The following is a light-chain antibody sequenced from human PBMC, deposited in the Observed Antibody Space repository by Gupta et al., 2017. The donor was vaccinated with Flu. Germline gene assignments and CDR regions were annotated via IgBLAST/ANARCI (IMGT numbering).Light chain of an antibody. Sequence: QSVLTQPASVSGSPGQSITISCTGTSSDLGGYNYVSWYQQHPGKAPKLIIHEVSSRPSGVSIRFSGSKSGNTASLSISGLQAEDEADYYCSSYSSSSTPYVFGSGTKVTVL. CDR2: EVS. CDR3: SSYSSSSTPYV. V-gene: IGLV2-14*01. J-gene: IGLJ1*01. CDR1: SSDLGGYNY.